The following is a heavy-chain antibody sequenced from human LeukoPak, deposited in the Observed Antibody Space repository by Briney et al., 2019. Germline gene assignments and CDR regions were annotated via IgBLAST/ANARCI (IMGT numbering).Heavy chain of an antibody. CDR3: AKDPLRGYSYGHFDY. J-gene: IGHJ4*02. D-gene: IGHD5-18*01. CDR2: INSDGSTT. V-gene: IGHV3-74*01. CDR1: GLTFSSYW. Sequence: PGGSLRLSCAASGLTFSSYWMHWVRQAPGKGLVWVSRINSDGSTTSYADSVKGRFTISRDNAKNTLYLQMNSLRAEDTAVYYCAKDPLRGYSYGHFDYWGQGTLVTVSS.